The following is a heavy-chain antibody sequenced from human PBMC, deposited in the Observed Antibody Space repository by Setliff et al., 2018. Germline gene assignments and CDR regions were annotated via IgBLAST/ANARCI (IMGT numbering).Heavy chain of an antibody. V-gene: IGHV4-4*08. Sequence: SETLSLTCTVSGAPISGYYWGWIRQPPGKGLEWIGNIYTSGTPYYNASVESRVTISIDTSRNQFSLKLSSVTAADTAVYYCARVLTGEYYYYYYMDVWGKGTTVTVSS. D-gene: IGHD7-27*01. J-gene: IGHJ6*03. CDR1: GAPISGYY. CDR3: ARVLTGEYYYYYYMDV. CDR2: IYTSGTP.